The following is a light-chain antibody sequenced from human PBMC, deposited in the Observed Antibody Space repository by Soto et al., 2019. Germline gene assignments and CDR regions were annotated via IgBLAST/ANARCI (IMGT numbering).Light chain of an antibody. CDR3: QQYNNWPQVT. Sequence: EIMMTQSPATLSVSPGERATLSCRASQSVSSNLAWYQQKPGQAPRLLIYGASTRATGIPARFSGSGSGTEFTLTISSLQSEDFAVYYCQQYNNWPQVTFGQWTTGDIK. CDR2: GAS. CDR1: QSVSSN. V-gene: IGKV3-15*01. J-gene: IGKJ1*01.